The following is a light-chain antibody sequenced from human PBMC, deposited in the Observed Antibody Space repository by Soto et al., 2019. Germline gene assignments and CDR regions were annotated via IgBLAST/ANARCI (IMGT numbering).Light chain of an antibody. CDR3: QQYSSTPLT. J-gene: IGKJ4*01. CDR2: WAS. CDR1: QRVLYSSNNKNF. Sequence: DIVMTQSPDSLAVSLGERATINCKSSQRVLYSSNNKNFLAWYQQKPGQPPKLLIYWASTRESGVPDRFRGSGSGSDFTLTISSLQAEDVAVYYCQQYSSTPLTFGGGTKVEIK. V-gene: IGKV4-1*01.